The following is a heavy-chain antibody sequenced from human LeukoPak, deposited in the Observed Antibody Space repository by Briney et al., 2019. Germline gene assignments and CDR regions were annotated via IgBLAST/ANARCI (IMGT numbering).Heavy chain of an antibody. CDR3: ARDYDFWSGYYTPGY. CDR2: ISAYNGNT. D-gene: IGHD3-3*01. CDR1: GYTFTSYG. Sequence: ASVKVSCKASGYTFTSYGISWVRQAPGQGLEWMGWISAYNGNTNYARKLQGRVTMTTDTSTSTAYMELRSLRSDDTAVYYCARDYDFWSGYYTPGYWGQGTLVTVSS. J-gene: IGHJ4*02. V-gene: IGHV1-18*01.